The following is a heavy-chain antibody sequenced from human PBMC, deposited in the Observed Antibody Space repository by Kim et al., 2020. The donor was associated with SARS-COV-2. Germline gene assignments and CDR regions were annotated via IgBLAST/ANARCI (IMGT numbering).Heavy chain of an antibody. J-gene: IGHJ3*02. CDR2: INPSGGST. Sequence: ASVKVSCKASGYTFTSYYMHWVRQAPGQGLEWMGIINPSGGSTSYAQKFQGRVTMTRDTSTSTVYMELSSLRSEDTAVYYCARVVSYGSGSYGPYLMGDAFDIWGQGTMVTVSS. V-gene: IGHV1-46*01. D-gene: IGHD3-10*01. CDR3: ARVVSYGSGSYGPYLMGDAFDI. CDR1: GYTFTSYY.